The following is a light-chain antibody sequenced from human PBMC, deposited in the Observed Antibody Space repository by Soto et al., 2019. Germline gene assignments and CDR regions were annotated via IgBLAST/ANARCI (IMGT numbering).Light chain of an antibody. CDR1: QSVSSSY. J-gene: IGKJ1*01. V-gene: IGKV3-20*01. CDR3: QQDGSSPPWT. CDR2: GAS. Sequence: EIVLTQSPGTLSLSPGERATLSCRASQSVSSSYLAWYQQKPGQAPRLLIYGASSRATGIPDRFSGSGSGTDFTLTISRLEPEDLAVYYCQQDGSSPPWTFGQGTKVEIK.